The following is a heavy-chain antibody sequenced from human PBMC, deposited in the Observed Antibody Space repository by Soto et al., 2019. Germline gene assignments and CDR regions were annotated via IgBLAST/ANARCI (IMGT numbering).Heavy chain of an antibody. V-gene: IGHV3-23*01. CDR1: GFTFTNYA. CDR3: AKNYYFDN. Sequence: GGSLRLSCAASGFTFTNYAMNWGRQAPGKGLEWVSSIGTGGDTNYADSVKGRFTISRDNSRNTLYLQMNSLRAEDTALYYCAKNYYFDNWGQGTLVTVSS. CDR2: IGTGGDT. J-gene: IGHJ4*02.